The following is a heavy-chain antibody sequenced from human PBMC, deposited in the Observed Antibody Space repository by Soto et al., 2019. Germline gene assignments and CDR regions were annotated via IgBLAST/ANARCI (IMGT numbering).Heavy chain of an antibody. D-gene: IGHD5-12*01. Sequence: QVQLQASGPGLVRPSDTLSLTCAVSGFSISSSNWWGWIRQSPGKGLEWIGYISHSGSTYYNPSLRSRASMSVDTSKNQFSLKVSSVTAVDTAVYYCARKAAPTRGPWCEPWSQGTLVTVSS. CDR1: GFSISSSNW. V-gene: IGHV4-28*01. CDR3: ARKAAPTRGPWCEP. CDR2: ISHSGST. J-gene: IGHJ5*02.